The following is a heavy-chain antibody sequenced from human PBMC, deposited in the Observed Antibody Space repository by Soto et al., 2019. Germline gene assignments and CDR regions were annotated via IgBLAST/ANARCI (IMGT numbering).Heavy chain of an antibody. CDR3: ERACY. J-gene: IGHJ4*02. Sequence: EVQLVESGGGWVQPGGSLRLSCAASGFPFTKYWMSWVRQAPGKGPEWVATIKQDGSIIYYVDSVKGRFTISRDNAKNSLFLQMNSLRVEDTAVYYCERACYWGQGTLVTVSS. CDR1: GFPFTKYW. V-gene: IGHV3-7*01. CDR2: IKQDGSII.